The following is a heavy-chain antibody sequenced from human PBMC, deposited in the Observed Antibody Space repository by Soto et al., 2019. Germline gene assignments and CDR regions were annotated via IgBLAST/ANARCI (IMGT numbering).Heavy chain of an antibody. CDR3: AKYEISKTIRGDAFNF. V-gene: IGHV3-30*18. D-gene: IGHD2-2*02. J-gene: IGHJ3*01. Sequence: QVQLVESGGGVVQPGRSLRLSCAASGFTFISDGMHWVRQAPGKGLEWVAVISYDGSYQYYVDSVKGRFTISRDNSKNTLYLQMNSLRAEDTAVYYCAKYEISKTIRGDAFNFWGQGTMVTVSS. CDR1: GFTFISDG. CDR2: ISYDGSYQ.